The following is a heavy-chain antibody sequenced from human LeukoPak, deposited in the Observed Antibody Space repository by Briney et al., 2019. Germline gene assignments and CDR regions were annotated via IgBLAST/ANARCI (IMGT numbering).Heavy chain of an antibody. J-gene: IGHJ4*02. Sequence: PGGSLRLSSAASGFSLSSFVMHSVCQAPGKGLEWVAVIWYDESNEYYADSVKGRFTISRDNSKNTLYLQMNSPRAEDTAVYRCARQVGGWYLAGIFDYWGQGTLVTVSS. D-gene: IGHD6-13*01. CDR3: ARQVGGWYLAGIFDY. V-gene: IGHV3-33*01. CDR1: GFSLSSFV. CDR2: IWYDESNE.